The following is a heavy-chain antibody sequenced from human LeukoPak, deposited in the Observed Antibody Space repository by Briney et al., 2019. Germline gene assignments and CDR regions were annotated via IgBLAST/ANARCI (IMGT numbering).Heavy chain of an antibody. J-gene: IGHJ5*02. CDR2: INTNTGNP. CDR1: GGTFSSYA. D-gene: IGHD2-2*01. V-gene: IGHV7-4-1*02. Sequence: ASVKVSCKASGGTFSSYAMNWVRQAPGQGLEWMGWINTNTGNPTYAQGFTGRFVFSLDTSVSTAYLQISSLKAEDTAVYYCARGVVPAAPEDWFDPWGQGTLVTVSS. CDR3: ARGVVPAAPEDWFDP.